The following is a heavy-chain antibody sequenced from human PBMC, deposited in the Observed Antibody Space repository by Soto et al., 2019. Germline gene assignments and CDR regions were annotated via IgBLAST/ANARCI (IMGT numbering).Heavy chain of an antibody. CDR2: ISSGGNYI. V-gene: IGHV3-21*01. J-gene: IGHJ2*01. CDR3: ASWVARGHFDL. Sequence: EVQLVESGGGLVKPGGSLRLSCAASGFTFSTYSMNWVRQAPGKGLEWVSSISSGGNYIYYADSVKGRFTISRDNAKKSLYLQMPSLRAEDTAVYYCASWVARGHFDLWGRGTLVTVSS. D-gene: IGHD1-26*01. CDR1: GFTFSTYS.